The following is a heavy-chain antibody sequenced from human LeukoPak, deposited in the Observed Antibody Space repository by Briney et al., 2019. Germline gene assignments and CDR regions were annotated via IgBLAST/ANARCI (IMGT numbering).Heavy chain of an antibody. Sequence: GGSLRLSCAASRFTFSSYAMSWVRQAPGRGLEWVSGISGSGGSTYYADSVKGRFTISRDNSKNTLYLQMNSLRAEDTAVYYSARSGSYLATYYFDYWGRGTLVTVSS. D-gene: IGHD1-26*01. J-gene: IGHJ4*02. CDR2: ISGSGGST. CDR3: ARSGSYLATYYFDY. CDR1: RFTFSSYA. V-gene: IGHV3-23*01.